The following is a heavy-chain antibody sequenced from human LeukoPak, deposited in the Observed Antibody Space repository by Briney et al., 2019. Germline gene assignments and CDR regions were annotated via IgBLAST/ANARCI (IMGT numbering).Heavy chain of an antibody. V-gene: IGHV1-18*01. Sequence: ASVKVSCKASGYTFTSYGISWVRQAPGQGLEWMGWISAYNGNTNYAQKLQGRVTMTTDTSTSTAYMELRSLRSDDTAVYYCASKKIAVAGHALWYWGQGTLVTVSS. CDR1: GYTFTSYG. J-gene: IGHJ4*02. CDR2: ISAYNGNT. D-gene: IGHD6-19*01. CDR3: ASKKIAVAGHALWY.